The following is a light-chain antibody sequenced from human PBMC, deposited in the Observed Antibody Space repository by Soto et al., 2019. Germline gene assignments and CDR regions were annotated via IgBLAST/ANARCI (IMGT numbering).Light chain of an antibody. CDR1: QTVSNK. CDR2: DTS. V-gene: IGKV3-11*01. CDR3: HQRKSWPRT. J-gene: IGKJ1*01. Sequence: EIVLTQSPATLSSPPGERATLSCRASQTVSNKLAWYQHKPGQAPRLLIYDTSNRATGIPARFSGSGSGTDFTLTISSLEPEDFAVYYCHQRKSWPRTFGQGTKVDI.